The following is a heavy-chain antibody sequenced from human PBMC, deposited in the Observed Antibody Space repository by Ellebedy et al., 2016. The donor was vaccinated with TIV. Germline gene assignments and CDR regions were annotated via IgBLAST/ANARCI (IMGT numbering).Heavy chain of an antibody. Sequence: PGGSLRLSCAASGFTFTSYAMTWVRQAPGKGLEWVSAISGSGDSTYYADSVKGRFTVSRDNSKNTLYLQMNSLRVEDTAMYYCARVYSSGYSTPDYWGQGTLVTVSS. CDR1: GFTFTSYA. D-gene: IGHD3-22*01. V-gene: IGHV3-23*01. CDR2: ISGSGDST. J-gene: IGHJ4*02. CDR3: ARVYSSGYSTPDY.